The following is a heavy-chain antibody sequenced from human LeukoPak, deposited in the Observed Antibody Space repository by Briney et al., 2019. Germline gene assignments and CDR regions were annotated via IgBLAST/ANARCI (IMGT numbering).Heavy chain of an antibody. Sequence: GGSLRLSCAASGFTFSSYGMHWVRQAPGKGLEWVAVISYDGSNKYYADSVKGRFTISRDNSKNTLYLQMNSLRAEDTAVYYCAKDVVVVAATRDLYQTEAKSGYFDYWGQGTLVTVSS. J-gene: IGHJ4*02. CDR1: GFTFSSYG. V-gene: IGHV3-30*18. D-gene: IGHD2-15*01. CDR3: AKDVVVVAATRDLYQTEAKSGYFDY. CDR2: ISYDGSNK.